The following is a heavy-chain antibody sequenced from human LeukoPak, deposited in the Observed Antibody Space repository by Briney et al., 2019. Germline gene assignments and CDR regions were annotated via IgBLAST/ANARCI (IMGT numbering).Heavy chain of an antibody. J-gene: IGHJ6*02. CDR2: IYHSGST. D-gene: IGHD3-16*01. CDR1: GYSISSGYY. V-gene: IGHV4-38-2*02. CDR3: ARHRSSGEVFDYVWGSYLSAPHYGMDV. Sequence: PSETLSLTCTVSGYSISSGYYWGWIRQPPGKGLEWIGSIYHSGSTYYNPSLKSRVTISVDTSKNQFSLKLSSVTAADTAVYYCARHRSSGEVFDYVWGSYLSAPHYGMDVWGQGTTVTVSS.